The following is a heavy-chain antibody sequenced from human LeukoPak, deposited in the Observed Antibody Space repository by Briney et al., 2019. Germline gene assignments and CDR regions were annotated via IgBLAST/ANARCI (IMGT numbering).Heavy chain of an antibody. CDR1: GGTFSSYA. V-gene: IGHV1-69*04. CDR2: IIPILGIA. J-gene: IGHJ4*02. CDR3: ARDDYGSGSYFLRY. D-gene: IGHD3-10*01. Sequence: GASAKVSCKASGGTFSSYAISWVRQAPGQGLEWMGRIIPILGIANYAQKFQGRVTITADKSTSTAYMELSSLRSEDTAVYYCARDDYGSGSYFLRYWGQGTLVTVSS.